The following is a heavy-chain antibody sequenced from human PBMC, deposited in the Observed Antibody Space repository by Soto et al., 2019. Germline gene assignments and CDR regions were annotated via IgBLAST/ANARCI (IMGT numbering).Heavy chain of an antibody. J-gene: IGHJ4*02. CDR3: ASTMVRGVIGGGLDY. CDR1: GFTFRSYS. Sequence: GSLRPFCAASGFTFRSYSMPWVRPAPGKGLEWVAVISYDGSNKYYADSVKGRFTISRDNSKNTLYLQMNSLRAEDTAVYYCASTMVRGVIGGGLDYWGQGTLVTVSS. CDR2: ISYDGSNK. D-gene: IGHD3-10*01. V-gene: IGHV3-30-3*01.